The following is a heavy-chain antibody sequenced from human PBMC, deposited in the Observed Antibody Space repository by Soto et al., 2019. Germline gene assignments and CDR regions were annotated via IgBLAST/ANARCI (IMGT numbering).Heavy chain of an antibody. Sequence: QVQLQESGPGLVKPSQTLTLTCTVSGGSISSGRFYWSWIRQHPGKGLEWIGHISDSRSSYYNPSLQSRGTISVDTSENQFALRLSAVTAADTAVYFCARTTFYDIFTAYYSLFDYWGQGTKVTVSS. CDR1: GGSISSGRFY. CDR3: ARTTFYDIFTAYYSLFDY. V-gene: IGHV4-31*03. CDR2: ISDSRSS. J-gene: IGHJ4*02. D-gene: IGHD3-9*01.